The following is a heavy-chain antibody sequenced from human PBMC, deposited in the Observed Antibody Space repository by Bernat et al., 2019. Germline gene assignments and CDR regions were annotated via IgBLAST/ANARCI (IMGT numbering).Heavy chain of an antibody. CDR3: ARAGELLVEYYFDY. J-gene: IGHJ4*02. V-gene: IGHV3-30-3*01. CDR2: MSYDGSNK. CDR1: GFTFSSYA. D-gene: IGHD1-26*01. Sequence: QVQLVESGGGVVQPGRSLRLSCAASGFTFSSYAMHWVRQAPGKGLEWVAVMSYDGSNKYYADSVKGRFTISRDNSKNTLYLQMNSLRAEDTAVYYCARAGELLVEYYFDYWGQGTLVTVSS.